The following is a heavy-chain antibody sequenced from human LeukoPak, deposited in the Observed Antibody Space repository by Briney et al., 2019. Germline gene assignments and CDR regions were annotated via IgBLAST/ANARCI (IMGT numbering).Heavy chain of an antibody. V-gene: IGHV4-34*01. CDR3: ARDYSSSWGYYYYGMDV. CDR2: INHSGST. J-gene: IGHJ6*02. CDR1: GGSFSGYY. Sequence: SETLSLTCAVYGGSFSGYYWSWIRQPPGKGLEWIGEINHSGSTNYNPSLKSRVTISVDTSKNQFSLKLSSVTAADTAVYYCARDYSSSWGYYYYGMDVWGQGPRSPSP. D-gene: IGHD6-13*01.